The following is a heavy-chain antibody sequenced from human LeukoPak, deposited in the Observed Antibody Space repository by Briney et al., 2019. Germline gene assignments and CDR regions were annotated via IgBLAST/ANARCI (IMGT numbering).Heavy chain of an antibody. CDR3: ARDRGTFGVVDS. V-gene: IGHV3-48*04. D-gene: IGHD3-3*01. CDR2: IGTRSSTI. CDR1: RFSFLSHS. J-gene: IGHJ4*02. Sequence: GGSLRLSCAASRFSFLSHSFHSVRQSPGRGQEWVAYIGTRSSTIYQAKSVKGRFSISRDNAKNSLFLQMDSLGAENTAVYYCARDRGTFGVVDSWGQGTLVAVSS.